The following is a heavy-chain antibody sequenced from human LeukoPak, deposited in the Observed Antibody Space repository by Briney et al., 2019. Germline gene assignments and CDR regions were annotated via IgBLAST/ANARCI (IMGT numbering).Heavy chain of an antibody. CDR1: GGTFSSYA. Sequence: SVKVSCKASGGTFSSYAISWVRQAPGQGLEWMGGIIPIFGTANYAQKFQGRVTITADESTSAAYMELSSLRSEDTAVYYCARSRGDGYKLDYWGQGTLVTVSS. CDR2: IIPIFGTA. J-gene: IGHJ4*02. CDR3: ARSRGDGYKLDY. D-gene: IGHD5-24*01. V-gene: IGHV1-69*01.